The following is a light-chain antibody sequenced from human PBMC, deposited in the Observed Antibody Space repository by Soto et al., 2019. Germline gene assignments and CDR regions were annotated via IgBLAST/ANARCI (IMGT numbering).Light chain of an antibody. CDR2: DVN. V-gene: IGLV2-14*01. Sequence: QSVLTQPASVSGSPGQSITISCTGTSSDVGGYDYVSWFQQHPGKVPKLMIYDVNNRPSGVSDRFSGSKSGNTASLTISGLRAEDEADYYCSSYTRSSTRVFGTGTKVTVL. CDR3: SSYTRSSTRV. CDR1: SSDVGGYDY. J-gene: IGLJ1*01.